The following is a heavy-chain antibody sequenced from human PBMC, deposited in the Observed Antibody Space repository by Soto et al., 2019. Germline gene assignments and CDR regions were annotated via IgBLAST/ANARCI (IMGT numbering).Heavy chain of an antibody. CDR2: ISGSGGST. V-gene: IGHV3-23*01. Sequence: EVQLLESGGGLVQPGGSLRLSCAASGFTFSSYAMSWVRQAPGKGLEWVAVISGSGGSTYYADSVKGRFTISRDNSKHTLYLQMNSVRAEDTAVYYCAKDRYYGSGGSCYVDAFDIWGQGTMDTVSS. D-gene: IGHD2-15*01. CDR1: GFTFSSYA. CDR3: AKDRYYGSGGSCYVDAFDI. J-gene: IGHJ3*02.